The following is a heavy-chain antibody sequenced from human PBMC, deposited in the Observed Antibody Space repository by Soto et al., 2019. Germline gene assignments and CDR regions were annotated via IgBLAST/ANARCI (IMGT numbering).Heavy chain of an antibody. J-gene: IGHJ4*02. D-gene: IGHD1-7*01. CDR3: AKDRRAGGNYGFYSDF. Sequence: EVQLLESGGGLVQPGGSLRLSCAASGFTFSSYGMPWVRQAPGKGLEWVSFSSATGAGTYYADSVKGRFTISRENTKNTLYLQMSSLRADDTAVYYCAKDRRAGGNYGFYSDFWGQGALVIVSS. CDR1: GFTFSSYG. V-gene: IGHV3-23*01. CDR2: SSATGAGT.